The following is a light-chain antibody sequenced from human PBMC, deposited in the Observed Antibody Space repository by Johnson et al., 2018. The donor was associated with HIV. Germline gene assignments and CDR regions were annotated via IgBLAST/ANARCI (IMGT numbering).Light chain of an antibody. CDR2: DNH. CDR1: SSNIGKNY. J-gene: IGLJ1*01. Sequence: QSVLTQSPSVSAAPGQMVSISCSGSSSNIGKNYVSWYQQFPGTAPKLLIHDNHKRPSVIPDRFSGSKSGTSVTLAITGLQPGDEADYYCGTWDTSLSVYVFGTGTKVTVL. CDR3: GTWDTSLSVYV. V-gene: IGLV1-51*01.